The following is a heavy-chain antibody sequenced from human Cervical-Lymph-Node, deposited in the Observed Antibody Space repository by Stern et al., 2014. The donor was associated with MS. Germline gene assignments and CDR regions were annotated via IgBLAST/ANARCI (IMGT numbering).Heavy chain of an antibody. CDR1: GYNFIDHA. J-gene: IGHJ4*02. D-gene: IGHD4-11*01. Sequence: QVQLVQSGAEVKKPGASMTVSCKTSGYNFIDHAIHWVRHAPGQRLEWMGWINGGSGSTKYSQKFQGRVSFTRDRAASAAYMDLSSLRPDDTAVYYCARQPDYSDFLDYWGQGTLVTVSS. CDR2: INGGSGST. CDR3: ARQPDYSDFLDY. V-gene: IGHV1-3*01.